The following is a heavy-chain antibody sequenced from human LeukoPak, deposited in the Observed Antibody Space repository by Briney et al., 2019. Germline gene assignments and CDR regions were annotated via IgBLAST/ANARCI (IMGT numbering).Heavy chain of an antibody. CDR2: INTNTGNP. V-gene: IGHV7-4-1*02. CDR1: GYTFTNYA. CDR3: ARDGDSGAYNWFDP. D-gene: IGHD6-25*01. J-gene: IGHJ5*02. Sequence: ASVKVSCKASGYTFTNYAMNWVRQAPGQGLEWIGWINTNTGNPTYAQGFTGRFVFSLDTSVSTAYLQISSLKAEDTAVYYCARDGDSGAYNWFDPWGQGTLVTVSS.